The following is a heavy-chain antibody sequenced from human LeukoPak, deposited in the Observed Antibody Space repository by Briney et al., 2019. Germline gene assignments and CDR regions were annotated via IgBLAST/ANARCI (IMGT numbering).Heavy chain of an antibody. Sequence: EPGGSLRLSCASSGFSFSGYAMSWVRQAPGKGLELVLSISGSGASAFYADSVKGRFITSKDTASNTVYLQMNRLSAEDTAVYYCAKGSRGYTHYYFDYWGQGTLATVSS. CDR3: AKGSRGYTHYYFDY. J-gene: IGHJ4*02. CDR1: GFSFSGYA. V-gene: IGHV3-23*01. D-gene: IGHD2-15*01. CDR2: ISGSGASA.